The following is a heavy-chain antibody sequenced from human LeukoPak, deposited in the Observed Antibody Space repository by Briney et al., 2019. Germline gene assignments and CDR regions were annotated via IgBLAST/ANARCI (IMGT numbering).Heavy chain of an antibody. D-gene: IGHD3-9*01. V-gene: IGHV1-69*05. CDR3: ASGGDITRYAFDI. Sequence: SVKVSCKASGGTFSSYAISWVRQAPGQGLEWLGRIIPIFGTANSAQKFQGRVTITTDESTSTAYMELSSLRSDDTAVHYCASGGDITRYAFDIWGQGTMVTVSS. J-gene: IGHJ3*02. CDR2: IIPIFGTA. CDR1: GGTFSSYA.